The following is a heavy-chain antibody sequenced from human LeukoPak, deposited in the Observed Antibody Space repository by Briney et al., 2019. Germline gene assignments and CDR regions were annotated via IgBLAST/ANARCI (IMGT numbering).Heavy chain of an antibody. CDR3: ARDSGTYYDFWSGRGGYMDV. J-gene: IGHJ6*03. D-gene: IGHD3-3*01. Sequence: GGSLRLSCAASGFTFSSYEMNWVRQAPGKGLKWFSYISSSGSTIYYADSVKGRFTISRDNSKNTLYLQMNSLRAEDTAVYYCARDSGTYYDFWSGRGGYMDVWGKGTTVTVSS. V-gene: IGHV3-48*03. CDR2: ISSSGSTI. CDR1: GFTFSSYE.